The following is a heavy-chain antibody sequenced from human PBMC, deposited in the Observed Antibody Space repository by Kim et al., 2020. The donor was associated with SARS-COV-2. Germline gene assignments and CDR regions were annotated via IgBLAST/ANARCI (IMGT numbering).Heavy chain of an antibody. CDR1: GFTFSGHA. J-gene: IGHJ6*01. CDR3: VKDQGADLGDYYYSMDV. D-gene: IGHD3-16*01. Sequence: GGSLRLSCSGSGFTFSGHAMHWIRQAPGKGLEYVSAISSVGRTTYYADSVKGIFTISRDNSKNTLYLQMSSLRPEDTAVYYCVKDQGADLGDYYYSMDV. V-gene: IGHV3-64D*09. CDR2: ISSVGRTT.